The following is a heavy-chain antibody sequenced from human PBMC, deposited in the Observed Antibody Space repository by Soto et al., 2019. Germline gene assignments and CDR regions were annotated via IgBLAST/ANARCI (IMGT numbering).Heavy chain of an antibody. CDR3: ARGPNWFDP. Sequence: PSETLSLTCAVSGGSISSGGYSWSWIRQPPGKGLEWIGYIYHSGSTYYNPSLKNRVTISVDRSKNQFSLKLSSVTAADTAVYYCARGPNWFDPWGQGTLVTVSS. V-gene: IGHV4-30-2*01. CDR2: IYHSGST. J-gene: IGHJ5*02. CDR1: GGSISSGGYS.